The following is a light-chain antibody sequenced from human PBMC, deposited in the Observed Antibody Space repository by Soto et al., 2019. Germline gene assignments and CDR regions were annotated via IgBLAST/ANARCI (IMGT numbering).Light chain of an antibody. V-gene: IGKV3-20*01. CDR2: GAS. CDR1: QSVSSSH. CDR3: QQYGDSAMYT. J-gene: IGKJ2*01. Sequence: EIVLTQSPGTLSSSPGERATLSCRASQSVSSSHLAWYQQKPGQAPRLLIYGASSRATGIPDRFSGSGSGTDFTLTISRLEPEDVAVYFCQQYGDSAMYTFGQGTKLEI.